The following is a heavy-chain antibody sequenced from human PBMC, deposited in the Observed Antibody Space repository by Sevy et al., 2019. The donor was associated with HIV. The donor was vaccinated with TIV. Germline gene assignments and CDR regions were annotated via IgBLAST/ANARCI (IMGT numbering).Heavy chain of an antibody. CDR3: ARGHKRGTTSAFDI. Sequence: GGSQRLSCAASGFTFSSYAMHWVRQAPGKGLEWVAVISYDRSNKYYADSVKGRFTISRDNSKNTLYLQMNSLRAEDTAVYYCARGHKRGTTSAFDIWGQGTMVTVSS. D-gene: IGHD1-7*01. CDR1: GFTFSSYA. CDR2: ISYDRSNK. J-gene: IGHJ3*02. V-gene: IGHV3-30*04.